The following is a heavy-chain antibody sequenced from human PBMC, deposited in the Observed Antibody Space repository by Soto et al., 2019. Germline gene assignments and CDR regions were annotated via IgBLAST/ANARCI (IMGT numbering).Heavy chain of an antibody. CDR2: ISGSGASI. Sequence: GGSLRLSCAASGFTFSSYVMSWVRQAPGKGLEWVSTISGSGASIYDADSVKGRFTISRDNSKNTVYLQMNSLRAEDTAVYYCAKDGLGSCTGGTCYGSDYWGQGTLVTVSS. V-gene: IGHV3-23*01. D-gene: IGHD2-15*01. J-gene: IGHJ4*02. CDR1: GFTFSSYV. CDR3: AKDGLGSCTGGTCYGSDY.